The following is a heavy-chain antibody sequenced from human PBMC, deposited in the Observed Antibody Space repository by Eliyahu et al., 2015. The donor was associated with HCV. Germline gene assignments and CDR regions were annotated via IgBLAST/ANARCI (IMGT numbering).Heavy chain of an antibody. V-gene: IGHV3-15*01. CDR2: IKSKTDGGTT. D-gene: IGHD3-10*01. J-gene: IGHJ6*03. CDR3: TTGAPGGFDYYLDV. CDR1: GFTXXKAX. Sequence: EVQLVESGGGLVKPGGSLXLXCAASGFTXXKAXMSXVRXAPGKGLEWIGRIKSKTDGGTTDYAAPVKGRFTISRDDSKSTLYLQMNSLKTEDTAVYYCTTGAPGGFDYYLDVWGQGTTVTVSS.